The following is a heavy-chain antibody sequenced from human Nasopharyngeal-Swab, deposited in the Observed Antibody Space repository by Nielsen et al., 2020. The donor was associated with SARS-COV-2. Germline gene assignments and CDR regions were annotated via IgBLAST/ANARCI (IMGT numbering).Heavy chain of an antibody. CDR2: INHSGVT. D-gene: IGHD6-13*01. CDR1: GGSFSGYY. J-gene: IGHJ6*02. V-gene: IGHV4-34*01. Sequence: SETLSLTCVVYGGSFSGYYWRWIRQPPGKGLEWIGEINHSGVTNYNPSLKSRVTISVDTSKNQFSLKLSSVTAADTAVYYCARVGAAAGRGENYYYYYGMDVWGQGTTVTVSS. CDR3: ARVGAAAGRGENYYYYYGMDV.